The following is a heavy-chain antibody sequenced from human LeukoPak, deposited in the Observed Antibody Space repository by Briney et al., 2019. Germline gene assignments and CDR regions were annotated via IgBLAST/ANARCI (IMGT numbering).Heavy chain of an antibody. CDR1: GFTFSSYA. CDR3: ARGMSGYYGMDV. V-gene: IGHV3-74*01. Sequence: GGSLRLSCAASGFTFSSYAMSWVRQAPGKGLEWVSRIKSDGSNYYADSVKGRFTIFRDNAKNTLYLQMNSLRAEDTAVYYCARGMSGYYGMDVWGQGTTVTVSS. J-gene: IGHJ6*02. CDR2: IKSDGSNY.